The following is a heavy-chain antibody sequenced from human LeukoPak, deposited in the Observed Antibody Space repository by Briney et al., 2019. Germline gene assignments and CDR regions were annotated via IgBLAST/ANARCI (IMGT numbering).Heavy chain of an antibody. Sequence: PSETLSLTCTVSGDSVTTYYWSWLRQPPGKALEWIGYIYYTGSTYYNPSLEGRVTISVDTSRNHFSVKLSSVTAADTAVYYCARSQNYYGSGDYWSQGTLVTVSS. V-gene: IGHV4-59*02. D-gene: IGHD3-10*01. CDR2: IYYTGST. J-gene: IGHJ4*02. CDR1: GDSVTTYY. CDR3: ARSQNYYGSGDY.